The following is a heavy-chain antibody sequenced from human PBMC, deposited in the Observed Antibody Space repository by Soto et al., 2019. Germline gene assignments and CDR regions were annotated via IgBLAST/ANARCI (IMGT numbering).Heavy chain of an antibody. CDR1: GFTFSSYA. CDR3: ARGRSSSLSCWFDP. Sequence: QVQLVESGGGVVQPGRSLRLSCAASGFTFSSYAMHWVRQAPGKGLEWVAVISYDGSNKYYADSVKGRFTISRDNSKNTLYLQMNSLRAEDTAVYYCARGRSSSLSCWFDPWGQGTLVTVSS. D-gene: IGHD6-13*01. V-gene: IGHV3-30-3*01. CDR2: ISYDGSNK. J-gene: IGHJ5*02.